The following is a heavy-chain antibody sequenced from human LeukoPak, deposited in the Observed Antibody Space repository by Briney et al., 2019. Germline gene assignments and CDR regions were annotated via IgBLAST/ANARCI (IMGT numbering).Heavy chain of an antibody. D-gene: IGHD3-10*01. Sequence: PSETLSLTCTVSGGSISSSSYYWGWIRQPPGKGLEWIGNIYYSGSTYYNPSLKSRVTISVDTSKNQFSLKLSSVTAADTAVYYCGVRGRTGRAFDIWGQGTMVTVSS. V-gene: IGHV4-39*01. CDR1: GGSISSSSYY. CDR2: IYYSGST. J-gene: IGHJ3*02. CDR3: GVRGRTGRAFDI.